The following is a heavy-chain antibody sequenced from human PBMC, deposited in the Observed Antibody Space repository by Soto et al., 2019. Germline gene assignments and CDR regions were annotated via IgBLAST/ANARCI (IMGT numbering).Heavy chain of an antibody. D-gene: IGHD2-2*01. CDR2: ISGSGGST. Sequence: GESLKISCAASGFTFSSYAMSWVRQAPGKGLEWVSAISGSGGSTYYADSVKGRFTISRDNSKNTLYLQMNSLRAEDMAVYYCAKDLGYCSSTSCYDAFDIWGQGTMVTVSS. CDR1: GFTFSSYA. V-gene: IGHV3-23*01. J-gene: IGHJ3*02. CDR3: AKDLGYCSSTSCYDAFDI.